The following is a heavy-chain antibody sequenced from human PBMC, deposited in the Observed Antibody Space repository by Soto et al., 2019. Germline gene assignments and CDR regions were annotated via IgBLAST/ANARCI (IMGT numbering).Heavy chain of an antibody. D-gene: IGHD3-3*01. V-gene: IGHV1-69*01. CDR1: GGTFSSYA. J-gene: IGHJ6*02. Sequence: QVQLVQSGAEVKKPGSSVKVSCTASGGTFSSYAISWVRQSPGQGLEWMGGIIPIFGTANYAQKFQGRVTITGDESTSTAYMELRSLRSEDTAVYYCARPLPLSITIFGVVISGNYGMEVWGQGTTVTVSS. CDR2: IIPIFGTA. CDR3: ARPLPLSITIFGVVISGNYGMEV.